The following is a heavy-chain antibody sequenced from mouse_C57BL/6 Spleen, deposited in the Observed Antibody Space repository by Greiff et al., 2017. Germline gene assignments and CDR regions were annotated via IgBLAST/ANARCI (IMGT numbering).Heavy chain of an antibody. V-gene: IGHV1-64*01. CDR3: ARGPYGSSPSYYFDY. Sequence: QVQLQQPGAELVKPGASVTLSCKASGYTFTSYWMHWVKQRPGPGLEWIGMIHPNSGSTKYNEKFKSKATLTVDNSYSTAYMQLRSLTSEVSAVYYCARGPYGSSPSYYFDYGGQGTTLTVSS. J-gene: IGHJ2*01. CDR1: GYTFTSYW. D-gene: IGHD1-1*01. CDR2: IHPNSGST.